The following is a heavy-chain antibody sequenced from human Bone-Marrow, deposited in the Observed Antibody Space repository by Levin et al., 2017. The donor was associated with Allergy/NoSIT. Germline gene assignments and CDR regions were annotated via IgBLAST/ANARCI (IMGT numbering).Heavy chain of an antibody. V-gene: IGHV3-30*18. CDR2: VSNDASKI. D-gene: IGHD2-21*02. CDR3: AKDRTASASYGMDV. J-gene: IGHJ6*02. Sequence: QAGGSLRLSCEASGFIFSNSGMHWVRQAPGKGLEWVALVSNDASKIYYADSVKGRFTISRDNSKNTLYLQLESLRAADTAFYYCAKDRTASASYGMDVWGQGTTVTVSS. CDR1: GFIFSNSG.